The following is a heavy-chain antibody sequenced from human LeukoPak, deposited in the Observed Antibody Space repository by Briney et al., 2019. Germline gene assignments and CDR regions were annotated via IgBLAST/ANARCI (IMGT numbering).Heavy chain of an antibody. CDR2: IKQDGSEK. Sequence: PGGSLRLSCVASGFTFSSYWMNWVRQAPGKGLEWVANIKQDGSEKYFVDSVKGRFTISRDNAKNSLFLQMNGLRVEVTAVYYCASSGTRGVINGHWGQGTLVTVSS. J-gene: IGHJ4*02. CDR3: ASSGTRGVINGH. D-gene: IGHD3-10*01. V-gene: IGHV3-7*03. CDR1: GFTFSSYW.